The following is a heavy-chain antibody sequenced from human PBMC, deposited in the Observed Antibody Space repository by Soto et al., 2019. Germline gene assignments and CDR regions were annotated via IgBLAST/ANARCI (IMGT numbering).Heavy chain of an antibody. CDR1: GGTFSSYA. J-gene: IGHJ6*02. CDR2: IIPIFGTA. Sequence: ASVKVSCKASGGTFSSYAISWVRQAPGQGLEWMGGIIPIFGTANYAQKFQGRVTITADESTSTAYMELSSLRSEDTAVYYCARALRYFDWLLPDYYYYGMDVWGQGTTVTVSS. V-gene: IGHV1-69*13. CDR3: ARALRYFDWLLPDYYYYGMDV. D-gene: IGHD3-9*01.